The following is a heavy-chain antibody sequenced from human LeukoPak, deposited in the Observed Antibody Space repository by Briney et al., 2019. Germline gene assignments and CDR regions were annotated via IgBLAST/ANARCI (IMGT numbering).Heavy chain of an antibody. V-gene: IGHV3-23*01. CDR1: GFTFSSYG. Sequence: GGSLRLSCAASGFTFSSYGMSWVRQAPGKGLEWVSTLSGSDGTTYYAGSVKGRFTVSRDNTKNMFYLQMNSLRAEDTAVYYCAKRAPLYSSTPGNYFDSWGQGTLVTVSS. CDR2: LSGSDGTT. J-gene: IGHJ4*02. CDR3: AKRAPLYSSTPGNYFDS. D-gene: IGHD6-19*01.